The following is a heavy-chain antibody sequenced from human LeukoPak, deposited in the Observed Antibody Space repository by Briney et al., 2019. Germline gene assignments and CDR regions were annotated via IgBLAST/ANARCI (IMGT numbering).Heavy chain of an antibody. D-gene: IGHD3-16*02. CDR3: AKVSLRPYYDYVWGSYREFDY. CDR1: GFTFSSYT. J-gene: IGHJ4*02. V-gene: IGHV3-23*01. CDR2: SSGSGGST. Sequence: GGSLRLSCAASGFTFSSYTMKWVRQAPGKGLEWVSASSGSGGSTYYADSVKGRFTISRDNSKNTLYLQMNSLRAEDTAVYYCAKVSLRPYYDYVWGSYREFDYWGQGTLVTVSS.